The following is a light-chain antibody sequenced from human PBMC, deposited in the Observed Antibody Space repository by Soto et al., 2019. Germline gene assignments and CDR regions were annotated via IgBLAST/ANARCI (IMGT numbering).Light chain of an antibody. CDR3: QQNNSYYT. CDR2: KAS. CDR1: QSISSW. V-gene: IGKV1-5*03. J-gene: IGKJ2*01. Sequence: DIQMTQSPSTLSASVGDRVTITCRASQSISSWLAWYQQKPGKAPKLLIYKASSLESGVPSRFSGSGSGTEFTLPISSLQPDDFATNYCQQNNSYYTFGQGTKLEIK.